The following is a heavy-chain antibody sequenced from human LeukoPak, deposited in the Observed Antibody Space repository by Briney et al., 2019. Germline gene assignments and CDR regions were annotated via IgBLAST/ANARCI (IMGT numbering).Heavy chain of an antibody. CDR2: FSGSGGST. J-gene: IGHJ4*02. CDR1: RFTFSSYA. CDR3: AKGIRSSVTKLNYFDY. V-gene: IGHV3-23*01. D-gene: IGHD4-17*01. Sequence: GVSLRLSCVASRFTFSSYAMSWVRQAPGKGLEWVSAFSGSGGSTYSADSVKGRFTISRDNSKNTLYLQMNRLRAEDTAVYYCAKGIRSSVTKLNYFDYWGQGTLVTVSS.